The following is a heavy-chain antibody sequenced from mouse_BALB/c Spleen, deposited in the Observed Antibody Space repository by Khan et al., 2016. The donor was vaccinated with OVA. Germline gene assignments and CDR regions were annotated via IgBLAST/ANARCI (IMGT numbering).Heavy chain of an antibody. CDR2: IDPFSGGT. J-gene: IGHJ3*01. CDR3: TRHGYVAWFTY. CDR1: GYSFTSYY. D-gene: IGHD2-2*01. V-gene: IGHV1S135*01. Sequence: EVKLVESGPEVMKPGASVKISCKASGYSFTSYYIHWVMQSHGTSLEWIGYIDPFSGGTTYDQKFKDKATLTVDKSSSTAYIHLNNLTSEDSAVYYCTRHGYVAWFTYWGQGTLVTVSA.